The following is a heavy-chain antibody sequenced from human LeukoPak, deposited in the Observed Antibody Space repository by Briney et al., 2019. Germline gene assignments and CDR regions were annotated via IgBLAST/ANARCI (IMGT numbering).Heavy chain of an antibody. CDR2: ISGSGGST. D-gene: IGHD6-6*01. V-gene: IGHV3-23*01. J-gene: IGHJ4*02. CDR3: AKDPPTGLTKCSSHQDDY. Sequence: GGSLRLSCAASGFTFSSYAMSWVRQAPGKGLEWVSAISGSGGSTYYADSVKGRFTISRDNSKNTLYLQMNSLRAEDTAVYYCAKDPPTGLTKCSSHQDDYWGQGTLVTVSS. CDR1: GFTFSSYA.